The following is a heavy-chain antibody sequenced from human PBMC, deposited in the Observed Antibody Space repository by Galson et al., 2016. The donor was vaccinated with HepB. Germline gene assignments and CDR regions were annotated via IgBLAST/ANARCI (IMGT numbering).Heavy chain of an antibody. J-gene: IGHJ4*02. CDR3: AGGYFWFGEGLSDY. CDR2: TKPDGSEK. V-gene: IGHV3-7*03. CDR1: GFNFRSYW. D-gene: IGHD3-10*01. Sequence: SGFNFRSYWMSWVRQAPGKGLEWVANTKPDGSEKYYVDSVKGRFSISRDNTQKSLYLQMNSLRAEDTAVYYCAGGYFWFGEGLSDYWGQGTLVTVSS.